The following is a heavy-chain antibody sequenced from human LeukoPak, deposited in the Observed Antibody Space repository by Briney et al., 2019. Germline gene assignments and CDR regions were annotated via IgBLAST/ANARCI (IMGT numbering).Heavy chain of an antibody. V-gene: IGHV4-38-2*02. J-gene: IGHJ5*02. CDR1: GYSISSGYY. CDR3: ARSGADYDFWSGPRRGNWFDP. D-gene: IGHD3-3*01. CDR2: IYHSGST. Sequence: SETLSLTCTVSGYSISSGYYWGWIRQPPGKGLEWIGSIYHSGSTYYNPSLKSRVTISVDTSKNQFSLKLSSVTAADTAVYYCARSGADYDFWSGPRRGNWFDPWGRGTLVTVSS.